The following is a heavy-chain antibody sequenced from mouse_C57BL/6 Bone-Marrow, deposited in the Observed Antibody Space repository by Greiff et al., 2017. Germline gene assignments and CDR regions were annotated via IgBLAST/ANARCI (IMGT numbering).Heavy chain of an antibody. CDR2: ISDGDSYT. CDR1: GFTFSSYA. V-gene: IGHV5-4*01. CDR3: ASHLWYGSSYDSMDY. J-gene: IGHJ4*01. D-gene: IGHD1-1*01. Sequence: EVHLVESGGGLVKPGGSLKLPCAASGFTFSSYAMSWVRQTPEKRLEWVATISDGDSYTYYPDHVKGRFTISRANAKNNLYLQMSHLKSEDTAMYYGASHLWYGSSYDSMDYWGQGTSGTFSS.